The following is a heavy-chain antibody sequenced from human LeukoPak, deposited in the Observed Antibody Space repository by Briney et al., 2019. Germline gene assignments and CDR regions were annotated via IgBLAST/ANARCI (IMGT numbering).Heavy chain of an antibody. D-gene: IGHD3-3*01. J-gene: IGHJ5*02. Sequence: GGSLRLSCAASGFTVSSNYMSWVRQAPGKGLEWVSVIYSGGSTYYADSVKGRFTISRDNSKNTLYLQMNSLRAEDTAVHYCARGLWSGFSWFDPWGQGILVTVSS. CDR2: IYSGGST. CDR1: GFTVSSNY. V-gene: IGHV3-66*01. CDR3: ARGLWSGFSWFDP.